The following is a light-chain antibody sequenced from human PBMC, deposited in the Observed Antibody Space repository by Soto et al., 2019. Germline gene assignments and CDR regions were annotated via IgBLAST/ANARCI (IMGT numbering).Light chain of an antibody. V-gene: IGLV2-14*01. Sequence: QSVLTQPASVSGSLGQSITISCTGTSSDVGGYDYVSWYQQHPGKAPKLMIYDVSYRPSGVPNRFSGSKSGNTASLTISGLQAEDEADYYCSSFTGSNTPYVFGTGTKLTVL. CDR1: SSDVGGYDY. CDR3: SSFTGSNTPYV. J-gene: IGLJ1*01. CDR2: DVS.